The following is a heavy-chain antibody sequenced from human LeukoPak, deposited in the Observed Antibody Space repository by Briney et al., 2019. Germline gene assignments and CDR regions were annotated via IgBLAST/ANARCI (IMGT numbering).Heavy chain of an antibody. CDR2: ISSSGSTI. J-gene: IGHJ4*02. V-gene: IGHV3-11*01. Sequence: PGGSLILSCAASGFTFSDYYLSWIRQAPGKGLEWVSYISSSGSTIYYADSVKGRFTISRDNAKNSLYLQMNSLRAEDTAVYYCARSSPYDYVWGSYRPSYYFDYWGQGTLVTVSS. CDR1: GFTFSDYY. CDR3: ARSSPYDYVWGSYRPSYYFDY. D-gene: IGHD3-16*02.